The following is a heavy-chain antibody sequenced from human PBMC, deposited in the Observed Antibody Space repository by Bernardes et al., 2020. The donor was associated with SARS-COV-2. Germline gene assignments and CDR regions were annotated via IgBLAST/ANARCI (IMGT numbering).Heavy chain of an antibody. Sequence: SVKVSCKASGGTFSSYTISWVRQAPGQGLEWMGRIIPILGIANYAQKFQGRVTITADKSTSTAYMELSSLRSEDTAVYYCARDEGPYYDFWSGPTLPNYYYYMDVWGKGTTVTVSS. CDR3: ARDEGPYYDFWSGPTLPNYYYYMDV. V-gene: IGHV1-69*04. CDR2: IIPILGIA. CDR1: GGTFSSYT. J-gene: IGHJ6*03. D-gene: IGHD3-3*01.